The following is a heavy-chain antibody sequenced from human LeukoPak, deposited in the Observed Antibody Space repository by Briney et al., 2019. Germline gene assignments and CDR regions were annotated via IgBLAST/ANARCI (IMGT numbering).Heavy chain of an antibody. V-gene: IGHV4-30-4*02. D-gene: IGHD6-13*01. CDR3: ARDLGWGIAAAGFDY. CDR2: IYYSGST. Sequence: PSETLSLTCTVSGGSISSGDYYWSWIRQPPGKGLEWIGYIYYSGSTYYNPSLKSRVTISVDTSKNQFSLKLSSVTAADTAVYYCARDLGWGIAAAGFDYWGQGTLVTVSS. J-gene: IGHJ4*02. CDR1: GGSISSGDYY.